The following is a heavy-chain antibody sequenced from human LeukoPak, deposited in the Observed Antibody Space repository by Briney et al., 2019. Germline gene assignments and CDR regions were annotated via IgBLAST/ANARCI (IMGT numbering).Heavy chain of an antibody. Sequence: ASVKVSCKASGYTFTSYGISWVRQAPGQGLEWMGWISAYNGNTNYAQKLQGRVTMTTDTSTSTAYMELRSLRSDDTAVYYWARDCYYDSSSPCGYWGQGTMVSVSS. CDR2: ISAYNGNT. J-gene: IGHJ4*02. V-gene: IGHV1-18*01. CDR1: GYTFTSYG. D-gene: IGHD3-22*01. CDR3: ARDCYYDSSSPCGY.